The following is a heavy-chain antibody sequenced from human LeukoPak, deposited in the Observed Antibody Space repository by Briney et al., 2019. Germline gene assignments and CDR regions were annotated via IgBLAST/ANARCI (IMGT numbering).Heavy chain of an antibody. J-gene: IGHJ4*02. Sequence: GGSLRLSCAASGFTFSNYAMHWVRQAPGKGLEWVSYIGASGGTIYYAGSVRGRFTISRDNAKNSLYLQMNSLRAEDTAVYYCARLKMATMAVDYWGQGTLVTVSS. D-gene: IGHD5-24*01. CDR2: IGASGGTI. CDR1: GFTFSNYA. CDR3: ARLKMATMAVDY. V-gene: IGHV3-48*03.